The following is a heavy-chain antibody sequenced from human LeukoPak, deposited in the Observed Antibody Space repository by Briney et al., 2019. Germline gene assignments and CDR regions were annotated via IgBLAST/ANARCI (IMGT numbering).Heavy chain of an antibody. V-gene: IGHV1-46*01. J-gene: IGHJ5*02. Sequence: ASVKVSCKASGCTFTSYYMHWVRQAPGQGLEWMGIINPSGGSTSYAQKFQGRVTMTRDTSTSTVHMELSSLRSEDTAVYYCARTLRSSSWYSERSLFDPWGQGTLVTVSS. CDR1: GCTFTSYY. CDR3: ARTLRSSSWYSERSLFDP. D-gene: IGHD6-13*01. CDR2: INPSGGST.